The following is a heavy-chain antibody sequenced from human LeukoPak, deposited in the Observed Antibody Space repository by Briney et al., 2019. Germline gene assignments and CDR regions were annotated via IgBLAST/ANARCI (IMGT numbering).Heavy chain of an antibody. CDR2: ISGSGGST. V-gene: IGHV3-23*01. CDR1: GFTFSSYA. Sequence: PGRSLRLSCAASGFTFSSYAMSWVRQAPGKGLEWVSAISGSGGSTYYADSVKGRFTISRDNSKNTLYLQVDSLRAEDTAVYYCAKSLSLLHTDYWGQGTLVTVSS. J-gene: IGHJ4*02. CDR3: AKSLSLLHTDY.